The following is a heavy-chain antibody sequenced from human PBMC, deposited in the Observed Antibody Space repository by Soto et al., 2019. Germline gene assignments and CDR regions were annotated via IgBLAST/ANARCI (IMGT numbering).Heavy chain of an antibody. J-gene: IGHJ4*02. CDR3: GKGRRGDVGVFD. V-gene: IGHV1-2*02. CDR2: ISPNSGGT. CDR1: GYSFTGYY. Sequence: QVQLVQSGAEVKKSGASVKISCKASGYSFTGYYIHWVRQAPGQGFEWMGEISPNSGGTKYAQKFQGRVTMTRDTSITTVYMDLSNLSPDDTAVYYCGKGRRGDVGVFDWGQGTLVTVYS. D-gene: IGHD3-10*02.